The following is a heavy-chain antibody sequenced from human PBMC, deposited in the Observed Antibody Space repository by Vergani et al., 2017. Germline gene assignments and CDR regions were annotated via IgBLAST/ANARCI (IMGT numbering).Heavy chain of an antibody. CDR3: ARGEAVAGNHAQY. V-gene: IGHV4-34*01. J-gene: IGHJ4*02. D-gene: IGHD6-19*01. Sequence: QVQLQQWGAGLLKPSETLSLTCAVYGGSFSGYYWSWIRQPPGKGLEWIGEINHSGSTNYNPSLKSRVTISVDTSKNQFSLKLSSVTAADTAVYYCARGEAVAGNHAQYWGQGTLVTVSS. CDR1: GGSFSGYY. CDR2: INHSGST.